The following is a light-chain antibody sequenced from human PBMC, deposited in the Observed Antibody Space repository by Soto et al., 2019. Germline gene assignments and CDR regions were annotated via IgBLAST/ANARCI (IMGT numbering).Light chain of an antibody. CDR1: QNIRKY. J-gene: IGKJ1*01. CDR3: QQSGDTPPWT. V-gene: IGKV1-39*01. CDR2: AAS. Sequence: DIQMTQSPSSLSASVGDRVIITCRASQNIRKYLNWYQHKPGKVPTLLIYAASSLQSGVPSRFSGSGSGTEFTLTINSLQPEDFATYYCQQSGDTPPWTFGQGTKVDIK.